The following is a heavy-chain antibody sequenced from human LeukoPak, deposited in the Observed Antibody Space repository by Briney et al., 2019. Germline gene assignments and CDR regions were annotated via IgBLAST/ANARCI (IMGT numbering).Heavy chain of an antibody. CDR1: GGSNY. CDR2: IHYSGSP. D-gene: IGHD3-22*01. CDR3: ARSSTVRGYDSSGFY. J-gene: IGHJ4*02. V-gene: IGHV4-59*12. Sequence: PSETLSLTCTVSGGSNYWSWIRQPPGKGLEWIGYIHYSGSPNYNPSLKSRVTISVDTSKNQFSLKLSSVTAADTAVYYCARSSTVRGYDSSGFYWGQGTLVTVSS.